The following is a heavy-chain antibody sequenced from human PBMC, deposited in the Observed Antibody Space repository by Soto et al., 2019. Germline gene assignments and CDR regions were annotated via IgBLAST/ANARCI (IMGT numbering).Heavy chain of an antibody. D-gene: IGHD3-10*01. CDR1: GYSFTSYW. CDR3: ALYYYGSGSYRHLMSAFDI. Sequence: GESLKISCKGSGYSFTSYWIGWVRQMPGKGLEWMGIIYPGDSDTRYSPSFQGQVTISADKSISTAYLQWSSLKASDTAMYYCALYYYGSGSYRHLMSAFDIWGQGTMVTVSS. CDR2: IYPGDSDT. V-gene: IGHV5-51*01. J-gene: IGHJ3*02.